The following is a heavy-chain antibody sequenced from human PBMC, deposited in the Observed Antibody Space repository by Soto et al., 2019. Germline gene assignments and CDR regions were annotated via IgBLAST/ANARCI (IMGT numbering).Heavy chain of an antibody. V-gene: IGHV3-49*04. J-gene: IGHJ6*02. CDR2: IRGSTYGGTT. CDR3: SRDGDFYGLDV. D-gene: IGHD3-3*01. CDR1: GFTSDDYDYA. Sequence: GGSLRLSCTFSGFTSDDYDYALTWVRQAPGKGLQWLGLIRGSTYGGTTEYAASVKGRFTISRDDSKGIAYLQMNSLKTEDTAVYYCSRDGDFYGLDVWGQGTTVTVSS.